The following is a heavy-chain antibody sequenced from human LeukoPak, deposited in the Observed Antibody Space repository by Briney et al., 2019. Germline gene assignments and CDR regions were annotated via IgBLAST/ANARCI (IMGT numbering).Heavy chain of an antibody. CDR3: AKAHYYDSSGYYDAFDI. CDR1: GFSFSSYA. V-gene: IGHV3-23*01. Sequence: GGSLRLSCATSGFSFSSYAMSWVRQAPGKGLEWVSAISGSGGSTYYADSVKGRFTISRDNSKNTLYLQMNSLRAEDTAVYCCAKAHYYDSSGYYDAFDIWGQGTMVTVSS. CDR2: ISGSGGST. D-gene: IGHD3-22*01. J-gene: IGHJ3*02.